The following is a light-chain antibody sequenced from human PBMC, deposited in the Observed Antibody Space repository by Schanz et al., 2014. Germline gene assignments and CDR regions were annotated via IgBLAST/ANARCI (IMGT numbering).Light chain of an antibody. CDR1: LDIGAS. Sequence: AVRMTQSPSSLSASTGDRVTIACRASLDIGASLAWYQQAPGKAPKLLIYSASTLESGVPSRFNGSGSGTDFTLTISCLQSEDFATYYCQQYHTFVSFGGGTKVEIK. CDR3: QQYHTFVS. J-gene: IGKJ4*01. CDR2: SAS. V-gene: IGKV1-8*01.